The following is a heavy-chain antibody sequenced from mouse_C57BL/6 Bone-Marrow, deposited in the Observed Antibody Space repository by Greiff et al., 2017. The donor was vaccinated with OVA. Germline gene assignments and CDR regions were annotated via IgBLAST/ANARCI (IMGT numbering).Heavy chain of an antibody. CDR1: GYAFSSSW. D-gene: IGHD2-1*01. CDR2: IYPGEGDT. Sequence: VQLQQSGPELVKPGASVTISCKASGYAFSSSWMNWVKQRPGKGLEWIGRIYPGEGDTNYNGKFKGKATLTADKSSSTAYMQLSSLTSEDSAVYFCARSEVYGNYDWFAYWGQGTLVTVSA. V-gene: IGHV1-82*01. J-gene: IGHJ3*01. CDR3: ARSEVYGNYDWFAY.